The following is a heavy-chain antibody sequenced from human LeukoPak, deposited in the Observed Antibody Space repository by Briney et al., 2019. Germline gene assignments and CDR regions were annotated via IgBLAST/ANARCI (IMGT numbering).Heavy chain of an antibody. V-gene: IGHV3-21*01. D-gene: IGHD1-26*01. CDR3: ARIGSYLDAVDI. CDR2: ISGSSRYI. Sequence: PGGTLRLSCAASKFTFSNYTLTWVRQSPGKGLDWVSSISGSSRYIHYSDSVKGRFTISRDNAKNSLYLQMNSLRAEDTAVYYCARIGSYLDAVDIWGQGTMVTVSS. J-gene: IGHJ3*02. CDR1: KFTFSNYT.